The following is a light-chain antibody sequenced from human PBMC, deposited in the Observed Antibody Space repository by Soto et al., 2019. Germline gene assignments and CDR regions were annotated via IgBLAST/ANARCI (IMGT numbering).Light chain of an antibody. V-gene: IGLV2-14*01. CDR1: SSDVGGYNY. J-gene: IGLJ1*01. Sequence: QSVLTQPASVSGSPGQSITISCTGTSSDVGGYNYVSWYQQHPGKAPKLMIYDVSNQPSGVSNRFSGSKSGNTASLTISGLQAEDEADYYCSSYTSSSSPVFGTGTKLTVL. CDR3: SSYTSSSSPV. CDR2: DVS.